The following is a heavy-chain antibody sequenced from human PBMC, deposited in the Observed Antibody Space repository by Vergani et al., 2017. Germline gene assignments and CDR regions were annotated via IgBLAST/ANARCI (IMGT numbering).Heavy chain of an antibody. CDR3: AKANPRNIGYDYHCSTHAWDV. CDR1: GFTFNHYA. CDR2: ISGSGGST. J-gene: IGHJ3*01. Sequence: EVQLLESGGDLVQPGGSLRLSCAASGFTFNHYAMNWVRQAPGKGLEWVSGISGSGGSTYYAGALKGRFTISRDSSKNTLYLQMNSLSAGDTAVYYCAKANPRNIGYDYHCSTHAWDVGGQGTRV. V-gene: IGHV3-23*01. D-gene: IGHD5-12*01.